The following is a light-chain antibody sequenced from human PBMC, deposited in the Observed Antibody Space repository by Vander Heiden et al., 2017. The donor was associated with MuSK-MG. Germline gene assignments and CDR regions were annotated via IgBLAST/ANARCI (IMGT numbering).Light chain of an antibody. CDR2: WAS. CDR1: HSGLNSSNNKSY. J-gene: IGKJ1*01. Sequence: IVMTQPPDSLAVSLGERAAINCSSSHSGLNSSNNKSYLGWYQQKAGQAPNLLISWASTRETGVPDRFSGSGSGTDFTLTISSLQAEDVAVYYCQQYYSTPWTFGQGTKVEIK. V-gene: IGKV4-1*01. CDR3: QQYYSTPWT.